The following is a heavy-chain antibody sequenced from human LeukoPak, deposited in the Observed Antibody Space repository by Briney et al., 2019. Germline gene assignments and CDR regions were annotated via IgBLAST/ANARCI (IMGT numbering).Heavy chain of an antibody. V-gene: IGHV3-21*01. CDR1: GFNLNSYM. Sequence: PGGSLRLSCAASGFNLNSYMLNWVRQAPGKGLEWVSSISSTGSYIYYADSVKGRFTISRDNPGNVVYLQMDSLRAEDTAVYYCTRVAQSGPTGWFDPWGQGTLATVSS. CDR3: TRVAQSGPTGWFDP. CDR2: ISSTGSYI. D-gene: IGHD1-1*01. J-gene: IGHJ5*02.